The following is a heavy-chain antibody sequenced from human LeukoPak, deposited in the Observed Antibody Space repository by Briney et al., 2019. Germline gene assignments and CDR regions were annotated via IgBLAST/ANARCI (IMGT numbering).Heavy chain of an antibody. CDR2: ISGSGGSL. D-gene: IGHD3-3*01. J-gene: IGHJ3*01. CDR1: GFTFSAYA. CDR3: AKLVSGYTNDACDF. Sequence: GGSLRLSCAAPGFTFSAYAMSWVRQAPGKGLERVSAISGSGGSLYYADSVKGRFTISRDNSKNTLYLQMNSLRAEDTAVYYCAKLVSGYTNDACDFWGQGTMVTVSS. V-gene: IGHV3-23*01.